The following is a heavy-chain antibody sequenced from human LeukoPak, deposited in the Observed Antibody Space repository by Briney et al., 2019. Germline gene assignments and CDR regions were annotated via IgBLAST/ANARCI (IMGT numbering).Heavy chain of an antibody. D-gene: IGHD6-13*01. CDR2: ISRRSSSI. CDR3: ARESKPFIAAAGPFDY. J-gene: IGHJ4*02. Sequence: PGGSLRLSCAASGFTFDNYAMHWVRHVPGKGLEWVSGISRRSSSIGYGDSVKGRFTISRDNAENSLYLQMNSLRAEDTAVYYCARESKPFIAAAGPFDYWGQGTLVTVSS. V-gene: IGHV3-9*01. CDR1: GFTFDNYA.